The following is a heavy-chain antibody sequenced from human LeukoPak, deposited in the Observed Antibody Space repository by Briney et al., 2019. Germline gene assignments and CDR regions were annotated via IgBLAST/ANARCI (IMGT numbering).Heavy chain of an antibody. Sequence: SETLSLTCTVSGGSISSSSYYWGWIRQPPGKGLEWIGSIYYSGSTYYNPSLKSRVTISVDTSKNQFSLKLSSVTAADTAVYYCARGGVLRYFDWLYPALDYWGQGTLVTVSS. CDR3: ARGGVLRYFDWLYPALDY. D-gene: IGHD3-9*01. J-gene: IGHJ4*02. CDR2: IYYSGST. V-gene: IGHV4-39*07. CDR1: GGSISSSSYY.